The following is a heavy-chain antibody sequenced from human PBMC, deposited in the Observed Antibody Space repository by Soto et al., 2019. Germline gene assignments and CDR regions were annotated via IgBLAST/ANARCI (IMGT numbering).Heavy chain of an antibody. V-gene: IGHV3-23*01. CDR2: ITGGGVTT. CDR3: ARGRSSGWYRWLDP. J-gene: IGHJ5*02. Sequence: EVQLLESGGGLVQPGGSLRLSCAASGFTSSDYAMSWVRQAPGKGLQGVSRITGGGVTTDNADSVKGRFTISRDSSQNTIYLRMNSLRAEDTAVYYCARGRSSGWYRWLDPWGQGTLVTVSS. CDR1: GFTSSDYA. D-gene: IGHD6-19*01.